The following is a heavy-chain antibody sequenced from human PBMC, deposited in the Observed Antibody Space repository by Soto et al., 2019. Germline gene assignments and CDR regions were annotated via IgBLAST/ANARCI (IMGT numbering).Heavy chain of an antibody. D-gene: IGHD3-3*01. V-gene: IGHV4-61*01. Sequence: PSETLSLTCTVSGGSVSSGSYYWSWIRQPPGKGLEWIGYIYYSGSTNYNPSLKSRVTISVDTSKNQFSLKLSSVTAADTAVYYCARGPRAGFWSGSTPFYWGQGTLVTVSS. CDR2: IYYSGST. CDR1: GGSVSSGSYY. CDR3: ARGPRAGFWSGSTPFY. J-gene: IGHJ4*02.